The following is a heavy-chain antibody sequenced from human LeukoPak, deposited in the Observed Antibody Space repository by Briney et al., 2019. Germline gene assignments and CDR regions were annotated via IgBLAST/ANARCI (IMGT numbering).Heavy chain of an antibody. D-gene: IGHD4-11*01. CDR2: IRPESDGGTT. CDR1: GFTLSKAW. Sequence: GGSLRLSCAASGFTLSKAWVKGVRQAPGRGPECVGRIRPESDGGTTDYAAPVKGRFTISRDDSKNTLYLQMNSLRIEDTALYYCTTRSHDYNNLGGSAWGQGTLVTVSS. CDR3: TTRSHDYNNLGGSA. J-gene: IGHJ5*02. V-gene: IGHV3-15*01.